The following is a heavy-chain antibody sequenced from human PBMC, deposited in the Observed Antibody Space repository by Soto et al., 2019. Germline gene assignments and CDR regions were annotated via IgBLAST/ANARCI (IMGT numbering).Heavy chain of an antibody. CDR1: GFTFNNAW. J-gene: IGHJ4*02. V-gene: IGHV3-15*07. D-gene: IGHD3-10*01. Sequence: PGGSLRLSCVASGFTFNNAWMNWVRQTPGKGLEWVGRIKSKTAGGTTDYAAAVKGRFNISRDDSRNTLYLQMNSLKTEDTAVNYCNTDGFTLVRGVIIDSWGQGTLVTVS. CDR3: NTDGFTLVRGVIIDS. CDR2: IKSKTAGGTT.